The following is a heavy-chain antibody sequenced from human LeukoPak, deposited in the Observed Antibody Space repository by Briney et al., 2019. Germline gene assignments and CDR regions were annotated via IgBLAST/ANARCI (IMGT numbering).Heavy chain of an antibody. J-gene: IGHJ4*02. Sequence: GGSLRLSCAASGFVFSSYAMSWVRQTPARGLEWLSSLRGDGETFYADSVKGRFTLSRDHSRNTVYLQLNNLRVEDTAIYYCARESPFFDYWGQGTLVTASS. CDR1: GFVFSSYA. CDR3: ARESPFFDY. V-gene: IGHV3-23*01. CDR2: LRGDGET.